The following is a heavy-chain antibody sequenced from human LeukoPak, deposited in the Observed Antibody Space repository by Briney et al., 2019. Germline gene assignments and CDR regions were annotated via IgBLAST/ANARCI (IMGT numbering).Heavy chain of an antibody. Sequence: SETLSLTCTVSGGSISSYYWGWIRQPPGKGLEWIGSIYYSGSTYYNPSLKSRVTISVDTSKNQFSLKLSSVTAADTAVYYCARRGKWELLRYFDYWGQGTLVTVSS. CDR1: GGSISSYY. V-gene: IGHV4-39*01. CDR3: ARRGKWELLRYFDY. CDR2: IYYSGST. D-gene: IGHD1-26*01. J-gene: IGHJ4*02.